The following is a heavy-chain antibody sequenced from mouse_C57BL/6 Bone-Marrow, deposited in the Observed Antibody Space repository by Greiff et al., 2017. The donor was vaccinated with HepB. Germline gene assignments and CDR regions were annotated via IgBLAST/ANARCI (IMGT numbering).Heavy chain of an antibody. CDR2: INSGGSYT. Sequence: EVQGVESGGGLVKPGGSLKLSCAASGFTFSSYAMSWVRQTPEKRLEWVATINSGGSYTYYPDSVKGRFTISRDNAKNTLYLQMSSLRSEDTAMYYCARAARAHFDYWGQGTTLTVSS. D-gene: IGHD3-1*01. J-gene: IGHJ2*01. CDR1: GFTFSSYA. V-gene: IGHV5-9-3*01. CDR3: ARAARAHFDY.